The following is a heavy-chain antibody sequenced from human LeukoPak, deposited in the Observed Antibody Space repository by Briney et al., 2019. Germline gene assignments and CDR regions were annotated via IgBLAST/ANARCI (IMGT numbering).Heavy chain of an antibody. CDR3: AKDCRYYDSSGYSGGG. Sequence: GGSLRLSCAASGFTSDDYAMHWVRPAPGKGLEWVSVISWNSGSIGYADSVKGRFTISRDNAKNSLYLQMNSLRAEDTALYYCAKDCRYYDSSGYSGGGWGQGTLVTVSS. J-gene: IGHJ4*02. CDR2: ISWNSGSI. V-gene: IGHV3-9*02. CDR1: GFTSDDYA. D-gene: IGHD3-22*01.